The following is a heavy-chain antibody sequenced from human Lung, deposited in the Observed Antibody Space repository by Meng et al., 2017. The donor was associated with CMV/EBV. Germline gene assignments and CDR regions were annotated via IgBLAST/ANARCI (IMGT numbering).Heavy chain of an antibody. V-gene: IGHV4-39*07. CDR3: ARDMRPMMRFDP. J-gene: IGHJ5*02. Sequence: SETLSLTCSVSGGSVSRGFSHWGWIRQPPGKGLEWIGTLHYGGTTYSNPSLKSRVTISVDTFNNHFSLKLTSVTAADTAVYYCARDMRPMMRFDPWGQGTQVTVSS. CDR1: GGSVSRGFSH. D-gene: IGHD3-22*01. CDR2: LHYGGTT.